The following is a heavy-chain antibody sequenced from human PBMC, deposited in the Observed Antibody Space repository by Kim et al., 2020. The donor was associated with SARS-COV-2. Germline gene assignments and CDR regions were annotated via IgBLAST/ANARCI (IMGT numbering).Heavy chain of an antibody. V-gene: IGHV3-21*01. J-gene: IGHJ4*02. Sequence: GGSLRLSCAASGFTFSSYSMNWVRQAPGKGLEWVSSISSSSSYIYYADSVKGRFTISRDNAKNSLYLQMNSLRAEDTAVYYCASDIAVADKLDYWGQGTLLTASS. CDR1: GFTFSSYS. CDR3: ASDIAVADKLDY. CDR2: ISSSSSYI. D-gene: IGHD6-19*01.